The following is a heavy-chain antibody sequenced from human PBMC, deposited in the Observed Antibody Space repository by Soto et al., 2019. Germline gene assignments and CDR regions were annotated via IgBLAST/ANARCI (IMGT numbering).Heavy chain of an antibody. Sequence: GGSLRLSCAASGFTFSDYYMSWVRQAPGKGLECVSYISGSDSDIYYADSVKGRFTISRDSAKNSLYLQMNSLRAEDTAVYYCARRRYSSDHFDSWGQGTLVTVSS. CDR3: ARRRYSSDHFDS. CDR2: ISGSDSDI. V-gene: IGHV3-11*01. J-gene: IGHJ4*02. D-gene: IGHD6-19*01. CDR1: GFTFSDYY.